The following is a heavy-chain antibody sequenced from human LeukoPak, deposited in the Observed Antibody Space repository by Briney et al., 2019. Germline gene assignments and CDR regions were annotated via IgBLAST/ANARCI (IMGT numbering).Heavy chain of an antibody. CDR3: AKGRSAYDFDY. CDR2: ISGSGGGT. J-gene: IGHJ4*02. V-gene: IGHV3-23*01. CDR1: GFTFSSNA. D-gene: IGHD5-12*01. Sequence: HTGGSLRLSCAASGFTFSSNAMSWVRQAPGKGLEWVSAISGSGGGTYYADSVKGRFTISRDNSKNTLYMQMSSLRAEDTAVYYCAKGRSAYDFDYWGQGTLVTVSS.